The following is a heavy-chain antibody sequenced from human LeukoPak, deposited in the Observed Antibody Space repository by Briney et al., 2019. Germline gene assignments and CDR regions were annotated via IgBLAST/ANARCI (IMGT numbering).Heavy chain of an antibody. CDR1: GFTLSSYE. J-gene: IGHJ4*02. CDR3: ANDLGWIQLNLG. CDR2: IDYSGDTT. D-gene: IGHD5-18*01. V-gene: IGHV3-23*01. Sequence: GGSLRLSCTASGFTLSSYEMTWIRQAPGKGLEWVSSIDYSGDTTYYADSVKGRFTISRDNSKSTLFLQLSSLRAEDTAVYYCANDLGWIQLNLGRGQGTLVTVSS.